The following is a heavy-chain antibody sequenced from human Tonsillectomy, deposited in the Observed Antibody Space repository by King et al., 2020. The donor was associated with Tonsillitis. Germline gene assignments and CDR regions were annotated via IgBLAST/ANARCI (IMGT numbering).Heavy chain of an antibody. Sequence: VQLVESGAEVKKPGASVKVSCKASGYTFTGYDMHWVRQAPGQGLEWMGWSNPGSGVTKYAQKFQGRVTMTRDTSISTAYMELSRLTSDDTAVYYCARVGDCSGGSCGKWGQGTLITVSS. CDR3: ARVGDCSGGSCGK. J-gene: IGHJ4*02. CDR2: SNPGSGVT. CDR1: GYTFTGYD. D-gene: IGHD2-15*01. V-gene: IGHV1-2*02.